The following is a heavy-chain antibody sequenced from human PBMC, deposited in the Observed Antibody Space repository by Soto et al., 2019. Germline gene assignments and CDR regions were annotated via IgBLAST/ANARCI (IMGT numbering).Heavy chain of an antibody. D-gene: IGHD2-2*01. J-gene: IGHJ4*02. CDR2: IYYSGST. CDR3: ARSSRYCSSTSCQRRITMVRGAQIDY. V-gene: IGHV4-39*01. Sequence: PSETLSLTCTVSGGSISSSSYYWGWIRQPPGKGLEWIGSIYYSGSTYYNPSLKSRVTISVDTSKNQFSLKLSSVTAADTAVYFCARSSRYCSSTSCQRRITMVRGAQIDYWGQGTLVTVSS. CDR1: GGSISSSSYY.